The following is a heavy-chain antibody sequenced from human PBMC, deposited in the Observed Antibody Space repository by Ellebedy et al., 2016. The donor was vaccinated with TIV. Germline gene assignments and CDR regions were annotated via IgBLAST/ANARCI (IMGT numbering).Heavy chain of an antibody. Sequence: SETLSLTCAVYGGSFSGYYWSWIRQPPGKGLEWIGEINHSGSTNYNPSLKSRVTISVDTSKNQFSLKLSSVTAADTAVYYCARSDLRRYDSGSYYLGDDYWGQGTLVTVSS. D-gene: IGHD1-26*01. CDR3: ARSDLRRYDSGSYYLGDDY. J-gene: IGHJ4*02. CDR2: INHSGST. V-gene: IGHV4-34*01. CDR1: GGSFSGYY.